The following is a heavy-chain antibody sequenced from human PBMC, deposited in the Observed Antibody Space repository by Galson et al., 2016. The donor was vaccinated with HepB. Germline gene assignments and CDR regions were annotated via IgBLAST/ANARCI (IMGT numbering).Heavy chain of an antibody. D-gene: IGHD3-9*01. CDR3: TKGGPSHDILTGYYHGRFEY. J-gene: IGHJ4*02. CDR1: GFILSNYW. V-gene: IGHV3-7*03. Sequence: SLRLSCAVSGFILSNYWTGWVRQAPGKGLEWVASINPDGTEIRYVDSAKGRFTISRDSAKSSLHLQLDSLRGEDTAVYFCTKGGPSHDILTGYYHGRFEYWGQGTLVTVSS. CDR2: INPDGTEI.